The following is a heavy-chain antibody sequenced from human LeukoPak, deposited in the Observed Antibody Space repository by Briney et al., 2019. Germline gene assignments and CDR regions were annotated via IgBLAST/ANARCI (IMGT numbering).Heavy chain of an antibody. CDR1: GGSFSGYY. V-gene: IGHV4-34*01. J-gene: IGHJ6*02. CDR2: INHSGST. D-gene: IGHD3-10*01. Sequence: SETLSLTCAVYGGSFSGYYWSWIRQPPGKGLEWIGEINHSGSTNYNPSLKSRVTISVDTSKNQFSLKLSSVTAADTAVYYCARGFGFRTYYYYYGMDVWGQGTTVTVSS. CDR3: ARGFGFRTYYYYYGMDV.